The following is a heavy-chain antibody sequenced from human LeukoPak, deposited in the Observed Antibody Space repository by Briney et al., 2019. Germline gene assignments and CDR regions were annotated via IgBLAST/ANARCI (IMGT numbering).Heavy chain of an antibody. Sequence: ASVKVSCKASGYTFTGYYMHWVRQAPGQGLEWMGWINPNSGGTNYAQKFQGWVTMTGDTSISTAYMELSRLRSDDTAVYYCARAPYYYGSGYYYYYGMDVWGKGTTVTVSS. CDR2: INPNSGGT. J-gene: IGHJ6*04. CDR1: GYTFTGYY. D-gene: IGHD3-10*01. CDR3: ARAPYYYGSGYYYYYGMDV. V-gene: IGHV1-2*04.